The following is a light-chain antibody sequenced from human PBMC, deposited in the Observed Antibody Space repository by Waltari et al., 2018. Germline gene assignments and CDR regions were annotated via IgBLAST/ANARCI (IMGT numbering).Light chain of an antibody. Sequence: QSVLTQSPSASGTPGQRVTISCSGRSSNIGANYVYWYQQFPGTAPRLLIYRSYQRPSGVPDRFSGSKSGTSASLAISGLRSEDKADYYCATWDDSLNAWVFGGGTRLTAL. V-gene: IGLV1-47*01. J-gene: IGLJ3*02. CDR3: ATWDDSLNAWV. CDR1: SSNIGANY. CDR2: RSY.